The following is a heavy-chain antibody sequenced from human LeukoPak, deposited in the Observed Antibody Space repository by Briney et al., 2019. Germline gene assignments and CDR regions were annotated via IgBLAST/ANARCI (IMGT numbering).Heavy chain of an antibody. Sequence: GGSLRLSCAASGFTFYDYAMHWVRQAPGKGLEWVSGISWNSGSIGYADSVKGRFTISRDNAKNSLYLQMNSLRAEDTALYYCAKAQRYYDFWSGFWFDPWGQGTLVTVSS. CDR2: ISWNSGSI. J-gene: IGHJ5*02. V-gene: IGHV3-9*01. CDR1: GFTFYDYA. D-gene: IGHD3-3*01. CDR3: AKAQRYYDFWSGFWFDP.